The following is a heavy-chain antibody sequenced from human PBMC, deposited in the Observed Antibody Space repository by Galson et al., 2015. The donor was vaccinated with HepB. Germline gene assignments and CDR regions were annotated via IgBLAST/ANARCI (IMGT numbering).Heavy chain of an antibody. D-gene: IGHD6-25*01. CDR3: ARARGSGPGAHFDY. CDR2: ISDSGSYT. CDR1: GFTFSDDY. Sequence: SLRLSCAASGFTFSDDYMSWIRQAPGKGLEWISYISDSGSYTNLADSVKGRFTISRDNAKKLLYLQMNSLRAEDTAVYFCARARGSGPGAHFDYWGQGTVVTVSS. J-gene: IGHJ4*02. V-gene: IGHV3-11*05.